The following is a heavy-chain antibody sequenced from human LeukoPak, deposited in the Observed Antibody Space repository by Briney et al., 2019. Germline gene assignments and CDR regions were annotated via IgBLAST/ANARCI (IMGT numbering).Heavy chain of an antibody. D-gene: IGHD6-13*01. CDR2: IYYSGST. Sequence: SETLSLTCTVSGGSISSYYWSWIRQPPGEGLEWIGYIYYSGSTNYNPSLESRVTISVDTSKNQLSLKLSSVTAADTAVYYCARSYSSSSYFDYWGQGTLVTVSS. CDR3: ARSYSSSSYFDY. J-gene: IGHJ4*02. V-gene: IGHV4-59*01. CDR1: GGSISSYY.